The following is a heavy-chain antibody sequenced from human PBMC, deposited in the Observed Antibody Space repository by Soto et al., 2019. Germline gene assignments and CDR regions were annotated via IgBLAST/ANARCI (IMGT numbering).Heavy chain of an antibody. D-gene: IGHD3-3*01. CDR2: IYYSGST. V-gene: IGHV4-61*01. CDR1: GGSVSSGSYY. J-gene: IGHJ6*02. CDR3: ARDRKIATTIFGVARPYGMDV. Sequence: NLSETLSLTCTVSGGSVSSGSYYWSWIRQPPGKGLEWIGYIYYSGSTNYNPSLKSRVTISVDTSKNQFSLKLSSVTAADTAVYYCARDRKIATTIFGVARPYGMDVWGQGTTVTVSS.